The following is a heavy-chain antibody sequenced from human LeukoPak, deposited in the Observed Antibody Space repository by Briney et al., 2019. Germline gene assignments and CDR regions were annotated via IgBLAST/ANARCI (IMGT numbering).Heavy chain of an antibody. CDR1: GFTFSSYA. V-gene: IGHV3-23*01. Sequence: PGGSLRLSCAASGFTFSSYAMSWVRQAPGKGLEWVSAISGSGGSTYYADSVKGRFTISRDNSKNTLYLQMNSLRAEDTAVYYCAAGYSGYYYLFDYWGQGTLVTVSS. D-gene: IGHD3-22*01. J-gene: IGHJ4*02. CDR3: AAGYSGYYYLFDY. CDR2: ISGSGGST.